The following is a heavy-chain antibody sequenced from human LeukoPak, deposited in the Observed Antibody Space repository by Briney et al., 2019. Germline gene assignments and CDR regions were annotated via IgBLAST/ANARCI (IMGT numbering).Heavy chain of an antibody. CDR1: GYTFTSYY. CDR3: ARAYYDSSGYYLFDY. D-gene: IGHD3-22*01. V-gene: IGHV1-46*01. CDR2: INPSGGST. Sequence: ASVKVSCKASGYTFTSYYIHWARQAPGQGLEWMGIINPSGGSTSYAQKFQGRVTMTRDTSTSTVYMELSSLRSEDTAVYYCARAYYDSSGYYLFDYWGQGTLVTVSS. J-gene: IGHJ4*02.